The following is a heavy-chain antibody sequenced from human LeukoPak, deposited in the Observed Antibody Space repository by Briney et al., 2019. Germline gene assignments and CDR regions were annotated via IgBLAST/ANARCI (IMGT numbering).Heavy chain of an antibody. CDR2: ISWNSGSI. V-gene: IGHV3-9*01. CDR1: GFTFDDYA. CDR3: AKDIGTAMDIFDY. J-gene: IGHJ4*02. Sequence: GGSLRLSCAASGFTFDDYAMHWVRQAPGKGLDWVSGISWNSGSIGYADSVKGRFTISRDNAKNSLYLQMNSLRAEDTALYYCAKDIGTAMDIFDYWGQGTLVTVSS. D-gene: IGHD5-18*01.